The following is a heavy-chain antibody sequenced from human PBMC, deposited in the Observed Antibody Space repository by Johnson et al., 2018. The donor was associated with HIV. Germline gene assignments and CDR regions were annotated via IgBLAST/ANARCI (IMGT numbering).Heavy chain of an antibody. J-gene: IGHJ3*02. D-gene: IGHD3-10*01. CDR3: ATWNYYGSGSDAGYSAPFDI. CDR1: GFTFRSYD. Sequence: VQLVESGGGLVQPGGSLRLSCAASGFTFRSYDMHWVRQATVKGLEWVSAIGSAGDTYYPGSVKGRFTISRENAKNSLYLQMNNLGAGDTAVYYCATWNYYGSGSDAGYSAPFDIWGQGTMVTVSS. CDR2: IGSAGDT. V-gene: IGHV3-13*01.